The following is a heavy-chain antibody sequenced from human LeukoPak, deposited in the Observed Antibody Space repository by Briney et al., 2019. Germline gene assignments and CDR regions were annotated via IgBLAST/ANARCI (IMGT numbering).Heavy chain of an antibody. CDR1: GFTLSSYW. V-gene: IGHV3-7*01. D-gene: IGHD4-23*01. J-gene: IGHJ4*02. CDR2: IKQDGSEK. Sequence: GGSLRLSCAASGFTLSSYWMSWVRQAPGKGLEWVANIKQDGSEKYYVDSVKGRFTISRDNAKNSLYLQMNSLRAEDTAVYYCARFYGGNSGYYFDYWGQGTLVTVSS. CDR3: ARFYGGNSGYYFDY.